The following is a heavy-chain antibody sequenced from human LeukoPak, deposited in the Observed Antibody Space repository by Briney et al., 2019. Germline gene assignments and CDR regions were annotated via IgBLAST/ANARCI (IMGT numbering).Heavy chain of an antibody. CDR2: INHSGST. Sequence: NPSETLSLTCAVYGGSFSGYYWSWIRQPPGKGLEWTGEINHSGSTNYNPSLKSRVTISVDTSKNQFSLKLSSVTAADTAVYYCARGPPSVVLRFLEHKGGNWFDPWGQGTLVTVSS. CDR1: GGSFSGYY. J-gene: IGHJ5*02. V-gene: IGHV4-34*01. D-gene: IGHD3-3*01. CDR3: ARGPPSVVLRFLEHKGGNWFDP.